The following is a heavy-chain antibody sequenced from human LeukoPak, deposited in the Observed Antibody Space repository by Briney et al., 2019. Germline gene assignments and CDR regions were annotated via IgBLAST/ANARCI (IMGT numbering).Heavy chain of an antibody. J-gene: IGHJ4*02. V-gene: IGHV4-39*01. CDR2: FYYSGST. Sequence: SETLSLTCAVVSGGSISSSSYYWGWIRQPPGKGLEWIGSFYYSGSTYYNPSLKSRVTISADTSKNQFSLKLSSVTAADTAVYYCARLWRAAIDYGGQGILVTVSS. CDR3: ARLWRAAIDY. D-gene: IGHD1-1*01. CDR1: GGSISSSSYY.